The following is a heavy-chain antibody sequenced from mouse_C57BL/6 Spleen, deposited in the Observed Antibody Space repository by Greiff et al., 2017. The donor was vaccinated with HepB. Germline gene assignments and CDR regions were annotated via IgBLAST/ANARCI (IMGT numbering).Heavy chain of an antibody. CDR3: ARRDGYYWYFDV. J-gene: IGHJ1*03. CDR1: GYTFTTYP. D-gene: IGHD2-3*01. Sequence: QVHVKQSGAELVKPGASVKMSCKASGYTFTTYPIEWMKQNHGKSLEWIGNFHPYNDDTKYNEKFKGKATLTVEKSSSTVYLELSRLTSDDSAVHYCARRDGYYWYFDVWGTGTTVTVSS. V-gene: IGHV1-47*01. CDR2: FHPYNDDT.